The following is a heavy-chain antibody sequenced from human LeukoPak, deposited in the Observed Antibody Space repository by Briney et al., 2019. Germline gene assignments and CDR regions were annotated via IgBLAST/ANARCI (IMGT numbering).Heavy chain of an antibody. CDR2: INPSGGST. CDR1: GYTFTSYY. Sequence: ASVTLSCKASGYTFTSYYMHWVRQAPGQGLEWMGIINPSGGSTSYAQKFQGRVTMTRDTSTSTVYMELSSLRSEDTAVYYCARDRRNLAAAGNYYYYGMDVWGQGTTVTVSS. D-gene: IGHD6-13*01. CDR3: ARDRRNLAAAGNYYYYGMDV. J-gene: IGHJ6*02. V-gene: IGHV1-46*01.